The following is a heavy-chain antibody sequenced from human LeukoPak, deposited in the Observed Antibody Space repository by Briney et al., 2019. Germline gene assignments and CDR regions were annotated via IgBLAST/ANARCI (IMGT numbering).Heavy chain of an antibody. J-gene: IGHJ4*02. Sequence: PSETLSLTCNVSGYSISSGYYWGWIRQPPGKGLEWIASIYHSGSTYYNPSLKSRVTISVDTSKNQFSLKLSSVTAADTAVYYCARGKYSSSWYERKPFDYWGQGTLVTVSS. CDR2: IYHSGST. V-gene: IGHV4-38-2*02. CDR3: ARGKYSSSWYERKPFDY. CDR1: GYSISSGYY. D-gene: IGHD6-13*01.